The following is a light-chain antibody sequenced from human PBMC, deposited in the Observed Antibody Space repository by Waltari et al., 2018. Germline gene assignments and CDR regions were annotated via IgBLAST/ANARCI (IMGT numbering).Light chain of an antibody. J-gene: IGKJ2*01. Sequence: ENVLTQSPGTLSLSPGEGATLSCRASQSVSSSYLAWYQQKPGQAPRLLIYGASTRAAGIPARFSGGGSGTEFILTISSLQSEDFATYHCQQYNNWPLYTFGQGTKLEI. CDR2: GAS. V-gene: IGKV3-15*01. CDR1: QSVSSSY. CDR3: QQYNNWPLYT.